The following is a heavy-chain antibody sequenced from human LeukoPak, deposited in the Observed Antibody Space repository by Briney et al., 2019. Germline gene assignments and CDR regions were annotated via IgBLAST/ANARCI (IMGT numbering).Heavy chain of an antibody. CDR2: IYHSGST. D-gene: IGHD1-26*01. V-gene: IGHV4-30-2*02. J-gene: IGHJ5*02. CDR1: GGSISSGGYS. Sequence: SQTLSLTCAVSGGSISSGGYSWSWIRQPPGKGLEWIGYIYHSGSTYYNPSLKSRVTISVDRSKNQFSLKLTSVTPADTAVYYCARGGIVGSRTNWFDPWGQGILVTVSS. CDR3: ARGGIVGSRTNWFDP.